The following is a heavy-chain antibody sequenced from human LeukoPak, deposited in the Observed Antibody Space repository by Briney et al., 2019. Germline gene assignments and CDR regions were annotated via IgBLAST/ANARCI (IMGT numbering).Heavy chain of an antibody. D-gene: IGHD1-26*01. J-gene: IGHJ5*02. V-gene: IGHV4-39*01. Sequence: TFSSYAMSWVRQPPGKGLEWIGTIYYSGSTYYNPSLKSRITISVDMSKNQFSLKMSSVTAADTAVYYCARQTGSSQIVGATTHFDPWGQGTLVTVSP. CDR1: TFSSYA. CDR2: IYYSGST. CDR3: ARQTGSSQIVGATTHFDP.